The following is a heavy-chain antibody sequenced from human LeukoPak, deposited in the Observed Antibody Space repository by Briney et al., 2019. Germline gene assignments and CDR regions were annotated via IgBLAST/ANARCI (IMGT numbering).Heavy chain of an antibody. CDR3: ARASFWESPINWFDP. Sequence: AAVKVSCQTSGYTLIGYYLQWVRQAPGRGLEWMGWIYPKNGGANYAPNIQGRVTMTRDRSISTVYMELTRLTSDDTAVYYCARASFWESPINWFDPWGQGTLVTVSS. V-gene: IGHV1-2*07. CDR2: IYPKNGGA. J-gene: IGHJ5*02. D-gene: IGHD3-16*01. CDR1: GYTLIGYY.